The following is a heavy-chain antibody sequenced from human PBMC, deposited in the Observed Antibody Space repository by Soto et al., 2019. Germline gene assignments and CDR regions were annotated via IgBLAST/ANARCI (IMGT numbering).Heavy chain of an antibody. CDR2: MSAYNGNT. D-gene: IGHD3-3*01. CDR1: GYTFNSYD. J-gene: IGHJ4*02. V-gene: IGHV1-18*01. Sequence: GASVKVSCKASGYTFNSYDISWVRQATGQGLEWMGWMSAYNGNTNYAQKLQGRVTMTTDTSTSTAYMELRSLRSDDTAVYYCARVIHDFWSGYQYYFDYWGQGTLVTVSS. CDR3: ARVIHDFWSGYQYYFDY.